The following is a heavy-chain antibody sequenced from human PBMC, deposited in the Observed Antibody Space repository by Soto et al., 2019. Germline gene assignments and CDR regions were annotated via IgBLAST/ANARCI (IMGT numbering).Heavy chain of an antibody. CDR2: INPNSGGT. CDR3: ASAAVTGTAGLDF. CDR1: GYTFSGFY. Sequence: ASVKVSCKASGYTFSGFYMHWVRQAPGQGLEWMGWINPNSGGTKSAEKFQGRVTMARDTSISTAYMELSRLTSDDTAVYYCASAAVTGTAGLDFWGQGTQVTVSS. D-gene: IGHD6-19*01. J-gene: IGHJ4*02. V-gene: IGHV1-2*02.